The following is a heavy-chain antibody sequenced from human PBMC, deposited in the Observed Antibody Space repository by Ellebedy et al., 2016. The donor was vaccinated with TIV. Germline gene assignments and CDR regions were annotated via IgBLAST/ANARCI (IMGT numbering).Heavy chain of an antibody. V-gene: IGHV1-2*02. Sequence: AASVKVSCKASGYTFTGYYMHWVRQAPGQGLEWMGWINPNSGGTNYAQKFQGRVTMTRDKSISTAYMELSRLRSDDTAVYYCARVASGYDFYYFDYWGQGTLVTVSS. CDR3: ARVASGYDFYYFDY. CDR2: INPNSGGT. CDR1: GYTFTGYY. J-gene: IGHJ4*02. D-gene: IGHD5-12*01.